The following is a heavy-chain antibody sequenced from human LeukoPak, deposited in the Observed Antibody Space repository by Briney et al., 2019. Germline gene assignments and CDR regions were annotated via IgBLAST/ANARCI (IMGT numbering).Heavy chain of an antibody. J-gene: IGHJ4*02. CDR1: GYTFTGYY. V-gene: IGHV1-2*02. D-gene: IGHD4-17*01. CDR2: INPNSGGT. Sequence: ASVKVSCKASGYTFTGYYIHWVRQAPGPGLEWMGWINPNSGGTNYAQKFQGRVTMTRDTSISTAYMELSRLRSDDTAVYYCARQYDYGDYALGWGQGTLVTVSS. CDR3: ARQYDYGDYALG.